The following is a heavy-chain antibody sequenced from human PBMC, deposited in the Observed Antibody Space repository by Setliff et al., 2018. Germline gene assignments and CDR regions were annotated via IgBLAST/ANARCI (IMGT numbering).Heavy chain of an antibody. Sequence: PGGSLRLSCAASGFTFVNYWMHWVRQAPGKGLVWVSAISGSGGSTYYADSVKGRFTISRDNSKNTLYLQMNSLRAEDTAVYYCAKDGGPYYYDSSGYWHYWGQGTLVTVSS. V-gene: IGHV3-23*01. J-gene: IGHJ4*02. CDR1: GFTFVNYW. D-gene: IGHD3-22*01. CDR3: AKDGGPYYYDSSGYWHY. CDR2: ISGSGGST.